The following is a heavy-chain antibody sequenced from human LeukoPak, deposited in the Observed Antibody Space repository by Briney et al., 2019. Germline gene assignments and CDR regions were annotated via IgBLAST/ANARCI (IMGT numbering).Heavy chain of an antibody. CDR3: ASSLRYFDWLLDY. V-gene: IGHV1-3*01. CDR1: GYTFTSYA. Sequence: ASVKVSCKASGYTFTSYAMHWVRQAPGQRLEWMGWINAGNGNTKYSQKFQGRVTITRGTSASTAYMELSSLRSEDTAVYYCASSLRYFDWLLDYWGQGTLVTVSS. J-gene: IGHJ4*02. D-gene: IGHD3-9*01. CDR2: INAGNGNT.